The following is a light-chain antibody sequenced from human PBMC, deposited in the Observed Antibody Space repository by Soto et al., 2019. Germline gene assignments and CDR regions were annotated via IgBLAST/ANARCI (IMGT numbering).Light chain of an antibody. CDR3: QQYYKLPWT. J-gene: IGKJ1*01. CDR2: DAS. CDR1: QSVSST. V-gene: IGKV3-15*01. Sequence: ETVMTQSPATLSVSPVERATLSGRASQSVSSTLAWYQHKPGQAPRLLIYDASTRATGIPARFSGSGSGTEFTLTISSLQSEGFAVYCCQQYYKLPWTFGQGTKVDIK.